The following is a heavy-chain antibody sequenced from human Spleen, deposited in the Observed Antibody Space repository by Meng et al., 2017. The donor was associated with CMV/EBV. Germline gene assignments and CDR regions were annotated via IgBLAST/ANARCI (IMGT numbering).Heavy chain of an antibody. CDR1: GFTFSSYW. CDR2: INSDGSST. J-gene: IGHJ6*02. D-gene: IGHD3-16*01. Sequence: GESLKISCAASGFTFSSYWMHWVRQAPGKGLVWVSRINSDGSSTSYADSVKGRFTISRDNAKNTLYLQMNSLRAEDTAVYYCARDQGGYYVMDVWGQGTTVTVSS. CDR3: ARDQGGYYVMDV. V-gene: IGHV3-74*01.